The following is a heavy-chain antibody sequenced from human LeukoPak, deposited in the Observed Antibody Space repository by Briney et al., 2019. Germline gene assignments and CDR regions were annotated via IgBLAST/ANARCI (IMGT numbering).Heavy chain of an antibody. CDR3: PRVYRQPLYYFDY. Sequence: GSSVKVSCKASGGTFSSYAISWVRQAPGQGLEWMGGIIPIFGTANYAQKFQGRVTITADESTSTAYMELSSLRSEDTAVYYGPRVYRQPLYYFDYWGQGTLVTVSS. CDR2: IIPIFGTA. D-gene: IGHD1-26*01. V-gene: IGHV1-69*01. CDR1: GGTFSSYA. J-gene: IGHJ4*02.